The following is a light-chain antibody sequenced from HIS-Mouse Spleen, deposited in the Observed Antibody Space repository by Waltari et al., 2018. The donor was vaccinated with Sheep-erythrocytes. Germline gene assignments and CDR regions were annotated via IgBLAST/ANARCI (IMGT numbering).Light chain of an antibody. Sequence: SYELTQPPPVSVSPGQTASITCSGDKLGDKYACWYHQKPGQSPVLVIYQDSKRPSGIPERFSGSNSGNTATLTISGTQAIDEADYYCQAWDSSTVVFGGGTKLTVL. V-gene: IGLV3-1*01. CDR2: QDS. CDR3: QAWDSSTVV. J-gene: IGLJ2*01. CDR1: KLGDKY.